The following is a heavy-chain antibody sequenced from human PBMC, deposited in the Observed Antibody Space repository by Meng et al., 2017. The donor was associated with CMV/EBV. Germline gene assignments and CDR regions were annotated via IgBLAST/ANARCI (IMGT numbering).Heavy chain of an antibody. D-gene: IGHD6-13*01. J-gene: IGHJ4*02. CDR1: GWSFSGYY. V-gene: IGHV4-34*01. Sequence: QVPVQQWGAGLFKPSEPLDLPSAVYGWSFSGYYWSWIRQPPGKGLEWIGEINHSGSTNYNPSLKSRVTISVDTSKNQSSLKLSSVTAADTAVYYCARGGIAAAGPFDYWGQGTLVTVSS. CDR3: ARGGIAAAGPFDY. CDR2: INHSGST.